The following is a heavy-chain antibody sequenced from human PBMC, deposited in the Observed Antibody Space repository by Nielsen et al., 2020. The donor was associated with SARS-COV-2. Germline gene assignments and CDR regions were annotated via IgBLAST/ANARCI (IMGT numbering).Heavy chain of an antibody. D-gene: IGHD3-22*01. CDR1: GFTFSSYW. V-gene: IGHV3-74*01. CDR3: ASLNFDYYDTSPYPHH. J-gene: IGHJ5*02. CDR2: IDSDGSST. Sequence: GESLKISCAASGFTFSSYWMHWVRQAPGTGLVWVSRIDSDGSSTNYADSVKGRFTISRDNARSTLFLQMNSLRAEDTAIYYCASLNFDYYDTSPYPHHWGRGALVTVSS.